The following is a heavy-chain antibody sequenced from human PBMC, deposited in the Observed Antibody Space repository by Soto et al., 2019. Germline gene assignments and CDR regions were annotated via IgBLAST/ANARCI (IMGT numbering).Heavy chain of an antibody. V-gene: IGHV1-46*01. CDR3: ARDKGALSYCGGDCYPTHFDY. Sequence: ASVKVSCKASGYTFTSYYMHWVRHDPGQGLEWMGIINPSGGSTSYAQKFQGRVTMTRDTSTSTVYMELSSLRSEDTAVYYCARDKGALSYCGGDCYPTHFDYWGQGTLVTVSS. D-gene: IGHD2-21*02. CDR1: GYTFTSYY. CDR2: INPSGGST. J-gene: IGHJ4*02.